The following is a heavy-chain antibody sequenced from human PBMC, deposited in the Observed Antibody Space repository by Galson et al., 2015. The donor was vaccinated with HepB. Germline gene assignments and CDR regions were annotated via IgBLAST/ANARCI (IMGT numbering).Heavy chain of an antibody. J-gene: IGHJ4*02. CDR1: GYTFTSYG. CDR2: ISAYNGNT. D-gene: IGHD3-9*01. CDR3: ARDTPTYYDILTGYYRGDY. V-gene: IGHV1-18*01. Sequence: SVKVSCKASGYTFTSYGISWVRQAPGQGLEWMGWISAYNGNTNYAQKLQGRVTMTTDTSTSTAYMELRSLRSDDTAVYYCARDTPTYYDILTGYYRGDYWGQGTLVTVSS.